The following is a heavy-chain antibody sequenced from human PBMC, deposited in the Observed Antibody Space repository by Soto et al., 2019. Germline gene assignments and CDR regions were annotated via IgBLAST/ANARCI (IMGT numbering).Heavy chain of an antibody. CDR2: VYATGTS. J-gene: IGHJ5*02. CDR3: VRDGSKTLRDCFDP. V-gene: IGHV4-4*07. CDR1: GGSMSKFY. Sequence: SETLSLTCSVSGGSMSKFYWSWIRKTAGKGLEWMGRVYATGTSDYNPSLRSRIAMAVDISKKTFSLRLRSVTAADTGVYYCVRDGSKTLRDCFDPWGQGILVT. D-gene: IGHD4-17*01.